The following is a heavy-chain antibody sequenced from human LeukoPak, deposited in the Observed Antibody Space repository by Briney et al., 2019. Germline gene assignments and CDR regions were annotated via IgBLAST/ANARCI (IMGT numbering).Heavy chain of an antibody. J-gene: IGHJ4*02. Sequence: SETLSLTCTVSGDSINSGSYYWSWIRQPAGKGLEWIGRIYSSGSANYNPSLKSRVTISVDTSKNQFSLRLSSVTAADTAVYYCARAIDYGDSYFDYWGQGTLVTVSS. CDR2: IYSSGSA. D-gene: IGHD4-17*01. V-gene: IGHV4-61*02. CDR1: GDSINSGSYY. CDR3: ARAIDYGDSYFDY.